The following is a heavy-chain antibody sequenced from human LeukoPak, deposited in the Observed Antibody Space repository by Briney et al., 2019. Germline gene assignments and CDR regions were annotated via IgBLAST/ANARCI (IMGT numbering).Heavy chain of an antibody. CDR1: GYTFSSYA. CDR2: MNPNSGNT. V-gene: IGHV1-8*02. CDR3: ARGHTAIPN. Sequence: ASVKVSCKASGYTFSSYAISWVRQAPGQGLEWMGWMNPNSGNTGYAQKFQGRVTMTRNTSISTAYMELSSLRSEDTAVYYCARGHTAIPNWGQGTLVTVSS. J-gene: IGHJ4*02. D-gene: IGHD5-18*01.